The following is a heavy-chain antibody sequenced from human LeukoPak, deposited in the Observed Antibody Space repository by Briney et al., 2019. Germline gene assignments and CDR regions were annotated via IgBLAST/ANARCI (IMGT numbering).Heavy chain of an antibody. D-gene: IGHD1-1*01. CDR3: AKGPDIYNWNTYYFDY. J-gene: IGHJ4*02. CDR2: ISGSGGST. CDR1: GFTFSSYA. V-gene: IGHV3-23*01. Sequence: GGSLRLSCAASGFTFSSYAMTWVRQAPGKGLEWVSAISGSGGSTYYADSVKGRFTISRDNSKNTLYLQMNSLRAEDTAVYYCAKGPDIYNWNTYYFDYWGQGTLVTVSS.